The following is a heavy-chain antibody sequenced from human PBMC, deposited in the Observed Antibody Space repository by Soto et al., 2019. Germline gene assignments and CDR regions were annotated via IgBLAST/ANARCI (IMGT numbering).Heavy chain of an antibody. CDR3: ARDRQYYDFWSGYYYYFDY. V-gene: IGHV3-23*01. CDR2: FSGSGGSS. J-gene: IGHJ4*02. CDR1: GFTFSSYA. D-gene: IGHD3-3*01. Sequence: GGSLRLSCAASGFTFSSYAMSWVRQAPGKGLEWVSGFSGSGGSSYYADSVQGRFTISRDNFKNMLYLQMNSLRAEDTAVYYCARDRQYYDFWSGYYYYFDYWGQGTLVTVSS.